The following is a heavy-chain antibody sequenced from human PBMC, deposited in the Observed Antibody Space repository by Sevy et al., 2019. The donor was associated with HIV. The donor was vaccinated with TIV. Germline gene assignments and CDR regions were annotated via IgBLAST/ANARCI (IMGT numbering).Heavy chain of an antibody. D-gene: IGHD1-26*01. CDR2: IKGDGSST. Sequence: ESLKISCAGSGFTFSSYWMHWVRQAPGKGLVWVSGIKGDGSSTIYADSVKGRFTISRDNAKNTLYLQMNRLRAEDTMVYYCGRGWAGALDVWAQGTTVTVSS. J-gene: IGHJ6*02. CDR3: GRGWAGALDV. V-gene: IGHV3-74*01. CDR1: GFTFSSYW.